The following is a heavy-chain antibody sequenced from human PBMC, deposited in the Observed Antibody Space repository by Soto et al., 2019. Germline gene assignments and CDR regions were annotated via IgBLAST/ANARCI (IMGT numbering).Heavy chain of an antibody. CDR1: GYTFTDYH. CDR3: AREGGSETLQPSYNWFDT. Sequence: CKASGYTFTDYHIHWVRQAPGQGLEFMGWINANNGGAGSAQQFQGRVTVTRDTSITTVYMELSNLRSDDTAVYYCAREGGSETLQPSYNWFDTWGQGTLVTVSS. V-gene: IGHV1-2*02. CDR2: INANNGGA. J-gene: IGHJ5*02. D-gene: IGHD6-25*01.